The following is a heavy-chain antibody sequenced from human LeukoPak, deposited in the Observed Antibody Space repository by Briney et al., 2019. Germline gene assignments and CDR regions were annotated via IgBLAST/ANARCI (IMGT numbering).Heavy chain of an antibody. CDR3: ARGGDTTFSDY. CDR2: IGSSGSHI. J-gene: IGHJ4*02. V-gene: IGHV3-21*04. Sequence: PGGSLRLSCAASGFTFSSYSMNWVRQTPGKGLDWVSSIGSSGSHIYYADSVKGRFTISRDNAKNSLYLQMNSLRADDTAIYYCARGGDTTFSDYWGQGTLVTVSS. CDR1: GFTFSSYS. D-gene: IGHD2/OR15-2a*01.